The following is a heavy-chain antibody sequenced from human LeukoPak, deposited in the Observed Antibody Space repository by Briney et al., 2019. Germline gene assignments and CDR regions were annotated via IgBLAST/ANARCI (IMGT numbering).Heavy chain of an antibody. Sequence: PSETLSLTWAVSGYSISSGYYWGWIRQPPGKGLEWVSVIYSGGSAYYADSVKGRFTISRDNSKNTLYLQMNSLRAEDTAVYYCARDSGSGGVNYWGQGTLVTVSS. D-gene: IGHD3-10*01. CDR3: ARDSGSGGVNY. J-gene: IGHJ4*02. CDR1: GYSISSGYY. V-gene: IGHV3-53*05. CDR2: IYSGGSA.